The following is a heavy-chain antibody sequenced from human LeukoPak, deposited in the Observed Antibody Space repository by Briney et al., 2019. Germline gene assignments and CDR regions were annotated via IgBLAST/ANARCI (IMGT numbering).Heavy chain of an antibody. Sequence: APVKVSCKASGGTFSSYAISWVRQAPGQGLEWMGRIIPIFGIANYAQKFQGRVTITADKSTSTAYMELSSLRSEDTAVYYCARDPSRDIVLMVYADVYGMDVWGQGTTVTVSS. CDR3: ARDPSRDIVLMVYADVYGMDV. J-gene: IGHJ6*02. CDR1: GGTFSSYA. CDR2: IIPIFGIA. V-gene: IGHV1-69*04. D-gene: IGHD2-8*01.